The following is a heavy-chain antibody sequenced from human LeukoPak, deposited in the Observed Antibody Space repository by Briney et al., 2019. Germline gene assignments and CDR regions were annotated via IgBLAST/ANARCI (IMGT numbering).Heavy chain of an antibody. D-gene: IGHD3-9*01. Sequence: SETLPLTCAVSGGSISSGGYSWSWIRQPPGKGLEWIGYIYHSGSTYYNPSLKSRVTISADRSKNQFSLKLSSVTAADTAVYYCARAYYDILTGYSHFDYWGQGTLVTVSS. V-gene: IGHV4-30-2*01. CDR2: IYHSGST. CDR3: ARAYYDILTGYSHFDY. J-gene: IGHJ4*02. CDR1: GGSISSGGYS.